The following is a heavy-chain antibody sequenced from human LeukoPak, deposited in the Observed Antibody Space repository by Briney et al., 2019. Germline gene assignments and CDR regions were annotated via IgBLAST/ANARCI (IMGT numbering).Heavy chain of an antibody. CDR3: ARESNGGYYLTY. V-gene: IGHV3-66*01. Sequence: GGSLRLSCAASGFTVSSNYMSWVRQAPGKGLEWVSVIYSGYSTYYADSVKGRFTISRDNSKNTLYLQMNSLRAEDTAVYYCARESNGGYYLTYWGQGTLVTVSS. J-gene: IGHJ4*02. D-gene: IGHD3-22*01. CDR2: IYSGYST. CDR1: GFTVSSNY.